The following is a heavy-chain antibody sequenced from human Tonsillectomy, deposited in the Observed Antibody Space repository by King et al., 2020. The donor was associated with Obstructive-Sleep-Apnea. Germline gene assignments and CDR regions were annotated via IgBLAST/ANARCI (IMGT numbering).Heavy chain of an antibody. V-gene: IGHV3-30-3*01. Sequence: QLVQSGGGVVQPGRFLRLSCAASAFNFSNYAMHWVRQAPGKGLEWVALLSYDGSNESYADSVKGRFTISRDNSKKTLHLQMNSLRTDDTAVYYCARGSRIDIAFPYALDVWGQGTTVTVSS. CDR1: AFNFSNYA. CDR3: ARGSRIDIAFPYALDV. CDR2: LSYDGSNE. D-gene: IGHD5-12*01. J-gene: IGHJ6*02.